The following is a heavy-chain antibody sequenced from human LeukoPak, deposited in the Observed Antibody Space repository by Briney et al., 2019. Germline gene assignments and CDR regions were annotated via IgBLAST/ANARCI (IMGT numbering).Heavy chain of an antibody. V-gene: IGHV4-34*01. CDR2: INHSGST. D-gene: IGHD3-10*01. J-gene: IGHJ5*02. Sequence: SETLSLTCAVYGGSFSGYYWSWIRQPPGKALEWIGEINHSGSTNYNPSLKSRVTISVDTSKNQFSLKLSSVTAADTAVYYCARGKGSGSYYYNWFDPWGQGTLVTVSS. CDR3: ARGKGSGSYYYNWFDP. CDR1: GGSFSGYY.